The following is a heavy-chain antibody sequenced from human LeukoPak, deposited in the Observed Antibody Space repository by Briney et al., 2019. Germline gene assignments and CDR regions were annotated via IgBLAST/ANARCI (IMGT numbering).Heavy chain of an antibody. CDR3: ARESGYAVGDF. Sequence: GGSLRLSCAASAFTFSDYYMSWIRQAPGEGLEWVSYITSSGSTIYYADSVKGRFTISRDNAKNSLYLQMNSLRADDTAVYYCARESGYAVGDFWGQGTLVTVSS. D-gene: IGHD5-12*01. CDR1: AFTFSDYY. CDR2: ITSSGSTI. V-gene: IGHV3-11*01. J-gene: IGHJ4*02.